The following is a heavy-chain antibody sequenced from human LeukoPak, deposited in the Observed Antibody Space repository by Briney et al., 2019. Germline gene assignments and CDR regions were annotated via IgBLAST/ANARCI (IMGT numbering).Heavy chain of an antibody. J-gene: IGHJ4*02. D-gene: IGHD4/OR15-4a*01. CDR2: IIPILGIA. V-gene: IGHV1-69*04. Sequence: ASVKVSCKASGGTFSSYAISWVRQAPGQGLEWMGRIIPILGIANYAQKFQGRVTITADKSTSTAYMELSSLRSEDTAVYYCARELTDYYFDYWGQGTLVTVSS. CDR1: GGTFSSYA. CDR3: ARELTDYYFDY.